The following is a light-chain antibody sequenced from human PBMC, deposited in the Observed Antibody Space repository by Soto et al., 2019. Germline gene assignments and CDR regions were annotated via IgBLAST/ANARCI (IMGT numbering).Light chain of an antibody. CDR3: QTWGTGYAL. J-gene: IGLJ2*01. CDR1: SGHSSYA. CDR2: LHSDGSH. Sequence: QLVLTQSPSASASLGASVKLTCTLSSGHSSYAIAWHQQQTEKGPRYLLKLHSDGSHVKGDGIPDRFSGSSSGAERYLTISSLQSEDEADYYCQTWGTGYALFGGGTKLTVL. V-gene: IGLV4-69*01.